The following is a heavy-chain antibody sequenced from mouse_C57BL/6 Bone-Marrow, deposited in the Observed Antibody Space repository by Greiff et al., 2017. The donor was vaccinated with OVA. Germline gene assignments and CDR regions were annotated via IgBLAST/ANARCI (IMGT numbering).Heavy chain of an antibody. V-gene: IGHV1-81*01. CDR2: IYPRSGNT. CDR1: GYTFTSYG. J-gene: IGHJ3*01. D-gene: IGHD5-1*01. Sequence: QVHVKQSGAELARPGASVKLSCKASGYTFTSYGISWVKQRTGQGLEWIGEIYPRSGNTYYNEKFKGKATLTADKSSSTAYMELRSLTSEDSAVYFCARRGFYLSWGQGTLVTVSA. CDR3: ARRGFYLS.